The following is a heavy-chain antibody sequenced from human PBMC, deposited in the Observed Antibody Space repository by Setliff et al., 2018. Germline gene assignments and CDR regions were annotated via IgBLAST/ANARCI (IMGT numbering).Heavy chain of an antibody. D-gene: IGHD3-22*01. J-gene: IGHJ6*03. CDR3: VREGVDSRSSTDYRYYMDV. Sequence: ASVKVSCKASGYTFTSYGISWVRQAPGQGLEWMGWISAYNGNTNYAQKLQGRVTMTTDTSTSTAYMELSSLRSDDTAVYYCVREGVDSRSSTDYRYYMDVWGKGTTVTVSS. CDR1: GYTFTSYG. CDR2: ISAYNGNT. V-gene: IGHV1-18*01.